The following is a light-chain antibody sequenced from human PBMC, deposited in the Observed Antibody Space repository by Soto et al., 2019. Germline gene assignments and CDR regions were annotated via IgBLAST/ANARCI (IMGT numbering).Light chain of an antibody. Sequence: QLVLTQSPSASASLGASVKLTCTLSSGHSSYAIAWHQQQPEKGPRYLMKLNSDGSHSKGDGIPDRFSGSSSGAERYLTISSLQSEDEADYYGQTWGTGTYVVFGGGTKLTVL. V-gene: IGLV4-69*01. CDR1: SGHSSYA. CDR2: LNSDGSH. CDR3: QTWGTGTYVV. J-gene: IGLJ2*01.